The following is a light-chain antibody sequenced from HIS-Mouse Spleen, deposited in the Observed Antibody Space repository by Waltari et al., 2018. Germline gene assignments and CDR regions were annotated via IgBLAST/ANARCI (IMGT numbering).Light chain of an antibody. V-gene: IGLV2-23*03. CDR3: CSYAGSSTFGV. J-gene: IGLJ3*02. CDR2: EGS. Sequence: QSALTQPASVSGSPGQSITISCTGTSIDVGSYNLVSWYQQHPGKAPKLMIYEGSKRPSGVSNRFSGSKSGNTASLTISGLQAEDEADYYCCSYAGSSTFGVFGGGTKLTVL. CDR1: SIDVGSYNL.